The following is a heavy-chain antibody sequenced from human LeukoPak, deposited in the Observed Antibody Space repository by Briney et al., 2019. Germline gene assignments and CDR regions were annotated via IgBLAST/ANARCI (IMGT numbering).Heavy chain of an antibody. CDR3: ARDIRNYYDSGAYGWFDP. D-gene: IGHD3-10*01. CDR1: GFTFSSYG. Sequence: PGGSLRLSCAASGFTFSSYGMSWVRQAPGKGLEWVSSISGSGGNVYYAGSVRGRFTISRDNSKNTVYLQMNSLRAEDTATYYCARDIRNYYDSGAYGWFDPWGQGTLVTVPS. CDR2: ISGSGGNV. V-gene: IGHV3-23*01. J-gene: IGHJ5*02.